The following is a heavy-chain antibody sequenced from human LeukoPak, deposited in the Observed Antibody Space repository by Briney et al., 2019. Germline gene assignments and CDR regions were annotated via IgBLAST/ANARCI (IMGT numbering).Heavy chain of an antibody. CDR3: TTETEG. Sequence: KSGGSLRLSCAASGFTLTNAGMSWVRQAPGKGLEWIGRIKSKTDGGTTDYAARVKGRFTISRDDSKNTLYLQMNSLKTEDTAVYYCTTETEGWGQGTLVIVSS. J-gene: IGHJ4*02. CDR1: GFTLTNAG. CDR2: IKSKTDGGTT. V-gene: IGHV3-15*01.